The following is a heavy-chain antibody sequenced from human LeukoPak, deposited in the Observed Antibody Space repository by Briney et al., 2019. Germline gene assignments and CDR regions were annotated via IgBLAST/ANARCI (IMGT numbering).Heavy chain of an antibody. J-gene: IGHJ4*02. Sequence: SGTLSLTCTVSGGSISSYYWSWIRQPPGKGLEWIGYIYYSGSTNYNPSLKSRVTISVDTSKNQFSLKLSSVTAADTAVYYCARGAVTTGVFDYWGQGTLVTVSS. D-gene: IGHD4-23*01. V-gene: IGHV4-59*01. CDR1: GGSISSYY. CDR2: IYYSGST. CDR3: ARGAVTTGVFDY.